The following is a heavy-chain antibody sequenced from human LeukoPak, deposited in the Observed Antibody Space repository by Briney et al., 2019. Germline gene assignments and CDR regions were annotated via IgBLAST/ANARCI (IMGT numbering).Heavy chain of an antibody. CDR1: GDSVSSNNGA. J-gene: IGHJ4*02. Sequence: SQTLSLTCDISGDSVSSNNGAWNWIRQSPSRGLEWLGRTDYRSKWYNDYAGSLNGRITISPDTSKNQFSLHLNSVTPEDTAVYYCARDLGNTGWYTFDYWGQGILVTVSS. D-gene: IGHD6-19*01. CDR2: TDYRSKWYN. V-gene: IGHV6-1*01. CDR3: ARDLGNTGWYTFDY.